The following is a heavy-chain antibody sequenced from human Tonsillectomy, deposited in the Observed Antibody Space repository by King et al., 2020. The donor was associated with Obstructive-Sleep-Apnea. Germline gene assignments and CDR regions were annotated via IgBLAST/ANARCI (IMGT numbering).Heavy chain of an antibody. J-gene: IGHJ4*02. CDR1: GFTFSSYA. D-gene: IGHD2-21*02. Sequence: VQLVESGGGVVQPGRSLRLSCAASGFTFSSYAMHWVRQAPGKGLEWVAVISYDGSNKYYADSVKGRFTISRDNSKNTLYLQMNSLRAEDTALYYCANGVGVTSPAPLDYWGQGTLVTVSS. CDR2: ISYDGSNK. V-gene: IGHV3-30*04. CDR3: ANGVGVTSPAPLDY.